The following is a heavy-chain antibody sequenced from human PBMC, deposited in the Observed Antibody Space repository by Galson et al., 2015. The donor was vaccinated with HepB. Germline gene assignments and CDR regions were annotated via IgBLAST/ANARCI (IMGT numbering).Heavy chain of an antibody. CDR2: ISSSGSTI. J-gene: IGHJ4*02. V-gene: IGHV3-48*01. CDR3: ARGDYGDYTFRFDY. D-gene: IGHD4-17*01. CDR1: GFTFSSYG. Sequence: SLRLSCAASGFTFSSYGMHWVRQAPGKGLEWVSYISSSGSTIYYADSVKGRLTISRDNAKNSLYLQMNSLRAEDTAVYYCARGDYGDYTFRFDYWGQGILVTVSS.